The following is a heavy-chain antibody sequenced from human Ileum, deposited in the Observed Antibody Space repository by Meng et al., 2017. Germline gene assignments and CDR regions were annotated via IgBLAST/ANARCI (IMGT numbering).Heavy chain of an antibody. Sequence: QVQLQESGPGLVKPSLTLSLTCTVSGCSISSGDYYWSWIRQPPGKGLEWIGYIYYSGSTYYNPSLKSRVTISVDTSKNQFSLKLSSVTAADTAVYYCARENTIFGVVWGSWFDPWGQGTLVTVSS. D-gene: IGHD3-3*01. J-gene: IGHJ5*02. CDR2: IYYSGST. V-gene: IGHV4-30-4*01. CDR3: ARENTIFGVVWGSWFDP. CDR1: GCSISSGDYY.